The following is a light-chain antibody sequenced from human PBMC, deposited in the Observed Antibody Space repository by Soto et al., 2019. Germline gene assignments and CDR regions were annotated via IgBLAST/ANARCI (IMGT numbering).Light chain of an antibody. Sequence: EIVLTQSPGTLSLSPGERATPSCRASQSVVSSYLAWYQQKPAQAPSLLIYGPSSRATGIPDRFSGSGSGTDFTLTISRLEPEDFAVYYCQQYGSSPLTFGGGTKVDIK. CDR2: GPS. J-gene: IGKJ4*01. CDR3: QQYGSSPLT. CDR1: QSVVSSY. V-gene: IGKV3-20*01.